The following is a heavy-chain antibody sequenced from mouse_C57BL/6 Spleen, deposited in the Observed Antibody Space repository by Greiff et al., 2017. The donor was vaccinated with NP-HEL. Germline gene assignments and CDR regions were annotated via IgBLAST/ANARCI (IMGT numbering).Heavy chain of an antibody. Sequence: EVQLQESGGGLVKPGGSLKLSCAASGFTFSDYGMHWVRQAPEKGLEWVAYISSGSSTIYYADTVKGRFTISRDNAKNTLFLQMTSLRSEDTAMYYCARGKVYYGSSFDYWGQGTTLTVSS. CDR1: GFTFSDYG. CDR3: ARGKVYYGSSFDY. D-gene: IGHD1-1*01. J-gene: IGHJ2*01. V-gene: IGHV5-17*01. CDR2: ISSGSSTI.